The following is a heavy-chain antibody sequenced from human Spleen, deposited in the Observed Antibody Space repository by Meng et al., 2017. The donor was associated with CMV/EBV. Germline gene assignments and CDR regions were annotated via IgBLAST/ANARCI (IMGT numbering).Heavy chain of an antibody. CDR1: GFTFSSYA. CDR2: ISGSGGST. Sequence: GESLKISCAASGFTFSSYAMSWVRQAPGKGLEWVSAISGSGGSTYYADSVKGRFTISRDNSKNTLYLQMNSLRAEDTAVYYCAKAQYYDFWSGYRPTLLFDYWGQGTLVTVSS. J-gene: IGHJ4*02. D-gene: IGHD3-3*01. V-gene: IGHV3-23*01. CDR3: AKAQYYDFWSGYRPTLLFDY.